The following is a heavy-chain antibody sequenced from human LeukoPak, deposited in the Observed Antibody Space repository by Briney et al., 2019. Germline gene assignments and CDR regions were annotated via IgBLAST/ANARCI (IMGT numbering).Heavy chain of an antibody. D-gene: IGHD2-15*01. Sequence: SETLSLTCAVYGGSFSGYYWSWIRQPPGKGLEWIGEINHSGSTNYNPSLKSRVTISVETSKNQFSLKLSSVTAADTAVYYCARVRYCSGGSCTDAFDIWGQGTMVTVSS. J-gene: IGHJ3*02. CDR3: ARVRYCSGGSCTDAFDI. V-gene: IGHV4-34*01. CDR1: GGSFSGYY. CDR2: INHSGST.